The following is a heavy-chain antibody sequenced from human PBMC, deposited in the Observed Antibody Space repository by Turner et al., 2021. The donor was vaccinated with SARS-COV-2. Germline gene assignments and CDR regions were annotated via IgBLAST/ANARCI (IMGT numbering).Heavy chain of an antibody. J-gene: IGHJ4*02. CDR3: ARDLGGLRFDY. D-gene: IGHD2-15*01. CDR1: GRTFSTYA. CDR2: ISGGGGST. Sequence: VQLLESGGGLVQPGGSLSLSCAASGRTFSTYAMSWVRQAPGKGLEWVSAISGGGGSTYYADSVKGRITISRDKSKNTLYLQMNSLRAEDTAFYYCARDLGGLRFDYWGQGTLVTVSS. V-gene: IGHV3-23*01.